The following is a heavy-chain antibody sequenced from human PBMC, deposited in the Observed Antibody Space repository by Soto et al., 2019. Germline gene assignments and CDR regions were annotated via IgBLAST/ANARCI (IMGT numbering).Heavy chain of an antibody. J-gene: IGHJ4*02. CDR2: IWYDGSYK. V-gene: IGHV3-33*01. CDR3: ARGRPGDQLHSFDY. Sequence: QVQLVESGGGVVQPGRSLRLSCAASGFTFSSYGIHWVRQAPGKGLEWVAVIWYDGSYKYYADSVKGRFTISRDNSKNPLYLQMNSLRAEDTAVYHCARGRPGDQLHSFDYWGQGTLVTVSS. D-gene: IGHD7-27*01. CDR1: GFTFSSYG.